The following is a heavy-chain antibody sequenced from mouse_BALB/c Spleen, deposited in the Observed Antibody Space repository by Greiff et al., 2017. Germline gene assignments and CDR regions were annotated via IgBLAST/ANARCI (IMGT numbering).Heavy chain of an antibody. Sequence: EVKLVESGGGLVKPGGSLKLSCAASGFAFSSYDMSWVRQTPEKRLEWVAYISSGGGSTYYPDTVKGRFTISRDNAKNTLYLQMSSLKSEDTAMYYCARHYDYYYAMDYWGQGTSVTVSS. D-gene: IGHD2-4*01. CDR2: ISSGGGST. CDR3: ARHYDYYYAMDY. CDR1: GFAFSSYD. V-gene: IGHV5-12-1*01. J-gene: IGHJ4*01.